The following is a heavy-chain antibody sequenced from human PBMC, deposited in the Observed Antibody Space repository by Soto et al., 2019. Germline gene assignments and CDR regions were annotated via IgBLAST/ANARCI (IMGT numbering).Heavy chain of an antibody. CDR2: IHYSGII. Sequence: QVQLQESGPGLVRPSQTLSLTCTVSGGSISTDHYHWTWIRQTPGKGLEWIGYIHYSGIIQSNPSLQSRVSMSVDTSKNLFSLRLTSVTAADPAVYFCAREDDGGDRDYYGLDVWGQGTTVTVSS. D-gene: IGHD2-21*02. CDR1: GGSISTDHYH. V-gene: IGHV4-30-4*01. CDR3: AREDDGGDRDYYGLDV. J-gene: IGHJ6*02.